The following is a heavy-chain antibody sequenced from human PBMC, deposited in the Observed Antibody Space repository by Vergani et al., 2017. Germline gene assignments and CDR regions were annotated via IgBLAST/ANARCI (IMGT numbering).Heavy chain of an antibody. CDR2: IYSGDET. J-gene: IGHJ6*02. V-gene: IGHV3-66*01. CDR1: GSTVSGNY. Sequence: ELQLVESGGGLVQPGGSLRLSCAASGSTVSGNYMTWVRQAPGKGLEWVSHIYSGDETYYADSVKGRFTISRDDSKNTLFLQMNGLKTEDIGVYYCTTDPRYCGDGSCYWLRDHHYYGMDVWGQGTTVTVSS. CDR3: TTDPRYCGDGSCYWLRDHHYYGMDV. D-gene: IGHD2-21*01.